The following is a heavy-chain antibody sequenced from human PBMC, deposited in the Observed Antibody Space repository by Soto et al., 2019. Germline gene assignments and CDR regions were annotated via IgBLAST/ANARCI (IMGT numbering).Heavy chain of an antibody. Sequence: ASVNVSCKASGGTFSSYAISWVRQAPGQGLEWMGGIIPIFGTANYAQKFQGRVTITADKSTSTAYMELSSLRSEDTAVYYCAMTYYYDSSAHVGWFDPWGQGTLVTVSS. CDR1: GGTFSSYA. CDR3: AMTYYYDSSAHVGWFDP. V-gene: IGHV1-69*06. J-gene: IGHJ5*02. D-gene: IGHD3-22*01. CDR2: IIPIFGTA.